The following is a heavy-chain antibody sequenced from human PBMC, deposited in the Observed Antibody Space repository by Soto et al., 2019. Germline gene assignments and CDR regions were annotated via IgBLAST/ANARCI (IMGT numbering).Heavy chain of an antibody. V-gene: IGHV1-69*13. D-gene: IGHD2-2*01. J-gene: IGHJ1*01. Sequence: GASVKVSCKASGGTFSSYAISWVRQAPGQGLEWMGGIIPIFGTANYAQKFQGRVTITADESTSTAYMELNSLRAEDTAVYYCATVPAARSGDSRTEYFQHWGQGTLVTVSS. CDR1: GGTFSSYA. CDR2: IIPIFGTA. CDR3: ATVPAARSGDSRTEYFQH.